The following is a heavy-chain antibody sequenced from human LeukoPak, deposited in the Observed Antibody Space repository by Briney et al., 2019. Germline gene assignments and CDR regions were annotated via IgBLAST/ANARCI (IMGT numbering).Heavy chain of an antibody. D-gene: IGHD1-26*01. V-gene: IGHV3-53*05. CDR3: ATNGYSGTYNRYFDS. Sequence: GGSLRLSCVASGFTFTKCAMSWIRQAPGKGLEWVSVIYAGGTTYYPDSVKGRFTISRDNSKNTLYLQMDSLRSEDTAVYYCATNGYSGTYNRYFDSWGQGTLVTVSS. CDR2: IYAGGTT. CDR1: GFTFTKCA. J-gene: IGHJ4*02.